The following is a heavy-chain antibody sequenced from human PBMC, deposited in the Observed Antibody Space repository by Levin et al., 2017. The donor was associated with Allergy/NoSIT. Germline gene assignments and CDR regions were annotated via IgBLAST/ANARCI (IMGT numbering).Heavy chain of an antibody. V-gene: IGHV1-18*01. CDR2: VSAYTADT. CDR1: GYSLSTLG. Sequence: ASVKVSCKASGYSLSTLGIVWVRQAPGQGLEWMGWVSAYTADTEYAQNLQGRVSMTIDTSTTTAYMVLRSLTSDDTAVYYCARGFEIRTGEFDFGGQGTLVTVSS. J-gene: IGHJ4*02. CDR3: ARGFEIRTGEFDF. D-gene: IGHD3-9*01.